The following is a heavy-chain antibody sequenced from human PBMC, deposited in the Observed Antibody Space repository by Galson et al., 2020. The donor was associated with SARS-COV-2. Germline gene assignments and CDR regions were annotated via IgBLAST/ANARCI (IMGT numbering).Heavy chain of an antibody. V-gene: IGHV3-30*04. CDR3: ASELQGVFDY. J-gene: IGHJ4*02. CDR1: GFTFSSYA. D-gene: IGHD4-4*01. CDR2: ISYDGSNK. Sequence: GESLKIPCAASGFTFSSYAMHWVRQAPGKGLEWVAVISYDGSNKYYADSVKGRFTISRDNSKNTLYLQMNSLRAEDTAVYYCASELQGVFDYWGQGTLVTVSS.